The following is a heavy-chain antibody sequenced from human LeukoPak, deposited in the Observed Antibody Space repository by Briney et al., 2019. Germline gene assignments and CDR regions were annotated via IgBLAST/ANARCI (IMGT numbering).Heavy chain of an antibody. Sequence: PEGSLRLSCAASGFTFSSYSMNWVRQAPGKGLEWVSYISSSSSTIYYADSVKGRFTISRDNAKNSLYLQMNSLRAEDTAVYYCARDQYYYDSSAPPLYWGQGTLVTVSS. CDR2: ISSSSSTI. CDR3: ARDQYYYDSSAPPLY. CDR1: GFTFSSYS. V-gene: IGHV3-48*04. J-gene: IGHJ4*02. D-gene: IGHD3-22*01.